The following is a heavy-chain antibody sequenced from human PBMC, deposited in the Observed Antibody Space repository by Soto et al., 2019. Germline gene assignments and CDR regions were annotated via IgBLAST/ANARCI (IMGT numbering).Heavy chain of an antibody. CDR1: AVSFMGYS. V-gene: IGHV4-34*01. CDR3: ARGLRRGYSYGYRY. CDR2: INHSGST. D-gene: IGHD5-18*01. J-gene: IGHJ4*02. Sequence: LSLTCSDSAVSFMGYSWSWIRRPPGKGREWIGEINHSGSTNYNPSRKSRVTITVDTSKNQFSLKMSAVTAADTAVYYCARGLRRGYSYGYRYWGQGTLVTVSS.